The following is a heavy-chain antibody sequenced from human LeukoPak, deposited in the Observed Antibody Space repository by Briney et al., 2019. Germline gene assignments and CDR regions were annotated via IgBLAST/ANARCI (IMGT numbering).Heavy chain of an antibody. Sequence: SETLSLTCTVSGGSISNDYWRWIRQPPGKGLEYIGYIFYSGITNYNPSLKSRVTISVDTSKSQFPLKLTSVTAADTAVYYCARLGARGENSGYYAYFDYWGQGTLVTVSS. CDR1: GGSISNDY. V-gene: IGHV4-59*01. CDR2: IFYSGIT. D-gene: IGHD3-22*01. CDR3: ARLGARGENSGYYAYFDY. J-gene: IGHJ4*02.